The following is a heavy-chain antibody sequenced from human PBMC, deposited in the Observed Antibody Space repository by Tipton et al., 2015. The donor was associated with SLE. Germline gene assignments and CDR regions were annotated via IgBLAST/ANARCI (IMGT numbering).Heavy chain of an antibody. V-gene: IGHV4-34*01. CDR2: INHSGST. J-gene: IGHJ1*01. CDR1: GGSFSGYY. CDR3: AREGYSSSWYNEYFQH. Sequence: LRLSCAVYGGSFSGYYWSWIRQPPGKGLEWIGEINHSGSTNYNPSLKSRVTISVDTSKNQFSLKLSSVTAADTAVYYCAREGYSSSWYNEYFQHWGQGTLVTVSS. D-gene: IGHD6-13*01.